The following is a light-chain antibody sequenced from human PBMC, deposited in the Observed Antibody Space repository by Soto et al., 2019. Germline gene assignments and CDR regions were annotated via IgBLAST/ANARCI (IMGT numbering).Light chain of an antibody. CDR1: KLGDKY. J-gene: IGLJ2*01. V-gene: IGLV3-1*01. Sequence: SYELTQPPSLSVSPGHTASITCSGDKLGDKYAFWYQQKPGQSPVLVIYQDTNRPSGIPERFSGSNSGNTATLTISGTQAMDEADYYCQAWDSSTAEFGGGTKLTVL. CDR3: QAWDSSTAE. CDR2: QDT.